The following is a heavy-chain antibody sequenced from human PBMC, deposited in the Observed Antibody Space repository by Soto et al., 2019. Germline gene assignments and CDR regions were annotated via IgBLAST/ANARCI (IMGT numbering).Heavy chain of an antibody. CDR2: INPSGGST. Sequence: ASVKVSCKASGYTFTSYYMHWVRQAPGQGLEWMGIINPSGGSTSYAQKFQGRVTMTRDTSTSTVYMELSSLRSEDTAVYYCARDWLGEGRTGYGYEDYWGQGTLVTVSS. D-gene: IGHD5-18*01. CDR1: GYTFTSYY. J-gene: IGHJ4*02. V-gene: IGHV1-46*01. CDR3: ARDWLGEGRTGYGYEDY.